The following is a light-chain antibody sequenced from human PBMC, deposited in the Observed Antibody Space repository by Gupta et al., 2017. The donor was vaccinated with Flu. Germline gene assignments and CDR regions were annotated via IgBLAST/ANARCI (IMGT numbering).Light chain of an antibody. CDR2: GAS. J-gene: IGKJ5*01. CDR3: QQDGSSPT. CDR1: QSVSSSY. Sequence: EIVLTQSPGTLSLSPGERATLSCRASQSVSSSYLAWYQQKPGQAPRLLIYGASSRATGIPDRFSGSGAGTDFTLTSSRREPEDFAVYYCQQDGSSPTFGQGTQLEIK. V-gene: IGKV3-20*01.